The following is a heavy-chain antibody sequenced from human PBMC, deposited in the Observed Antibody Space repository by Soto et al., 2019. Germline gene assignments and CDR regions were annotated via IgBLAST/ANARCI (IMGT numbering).Heavy chain of an antibody. Sequence: PGGSLRLSCAASGFTFSTYAMSWVRQAPGKGLEWVSAISGSGGSTYYADSVKGRFTISRDNSKNTLYLQMNSLRAEDTAVYYCAKDLYDSSGYYHKLDYWGQGTLVTVSS. D-gene: IGHD3-22*01. J-gene: IGHJ4*02. CDR3: AKDLYDSSGYYHKLDY. CDR2: ISGSGGST. CDR1: GFTFSTYA. V-gene: IGHV3-23*01.